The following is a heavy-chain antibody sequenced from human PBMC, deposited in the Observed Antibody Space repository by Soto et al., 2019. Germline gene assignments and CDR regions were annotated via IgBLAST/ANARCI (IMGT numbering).Heavy chain of an antibody. V-gene: IGHV4-39*01. Sequence: SETVSLTCTVSGDSITNSNYYWGWIRQPPGKGLEWIGSIHYSRNAYYNPSLRGRGSLSVDTSKNQFSLKLTSVTAADTAVYFCARQISTSTWYNWFDPWGQGSLVTVSS. J-gene: IGHJ5*02. CDR3: ARQISTSTWYNWFDP. D-gene: IGHD2-2*01. CDR2: IHYSRNA. CDR1: GDSITNSNYY.